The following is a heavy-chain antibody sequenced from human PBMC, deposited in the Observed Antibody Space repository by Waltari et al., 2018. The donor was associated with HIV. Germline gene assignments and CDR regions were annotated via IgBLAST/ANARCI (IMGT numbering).Heavy chain of an antibody. CDR2: ISISGGGI. CDR3: AKKVEIKGFDS. D-gene: IGHD2-15*01. V-gene: IGHV3-23*01. J-gene: IGHJ4*02. Sequence: EVQLLESGGGLAQPGGSLRLSCAASGFTFSNYAMDWVRQARGKGLEWVSSISISGGGIYYADSVKGRFTISRDNSENTLYLQMNSLRVEDTAVYFCAKKVEIKGFDSWGQGTLVTVSS. CDR1: GFTFSNYA.